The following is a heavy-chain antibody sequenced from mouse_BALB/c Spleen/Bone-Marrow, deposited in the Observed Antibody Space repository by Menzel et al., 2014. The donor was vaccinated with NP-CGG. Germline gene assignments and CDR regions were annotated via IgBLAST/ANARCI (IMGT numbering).Heavy chain of an antibody. CDR3: ARGYYDSNYYWFFDV. Sequence: EVQLVESGVGLVKPGGSLKLSCAVSGFTFSRYAMSWVRQTPEKRLEWVASLSSGGRPYYPASVKGRFPISRDTARNILYRQMSSLRAEDTAMYYCARGYYDSNYYWFFDVGSAGTTGTASA. V-gene: IGHV5-6-5*01. CDR2: LSSGGRP. CDR1: GFTFSRYA. J-gene: IGHJ1*01. D-gene: IGHD1-1*01.